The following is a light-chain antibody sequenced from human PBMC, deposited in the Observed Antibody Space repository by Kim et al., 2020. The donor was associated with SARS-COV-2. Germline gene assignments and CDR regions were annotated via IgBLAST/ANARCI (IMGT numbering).Light chain of an antibody. CDR2: DVS. J-gene: IGLJ1*01. Sequence: QSALTQPASVSGSPGQSIPISCTGTSSDVGGYNYVSWYQQHPGKAPKLMIYDVSKRPSGVSNRFSGSKSGNTASLTIYGLQAEGEADYYCSSYTSNSTYDFGTGNKVTVL. V-gene: IGLV2-14*01. CDR3: SSYTSNSTYD. CDR1: SSDVGGYNY.